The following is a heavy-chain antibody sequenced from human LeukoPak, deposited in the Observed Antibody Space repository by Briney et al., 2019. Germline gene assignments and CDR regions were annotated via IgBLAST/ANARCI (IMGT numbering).Heavy chain of an antibody. J-gene: IGHJ6*03. CDR1: GGSFSGYY. Sequence: PSETLSLTCAVYGGSFSGYYWSWIRQPPGKGLEWIGEINHSGSTNYNPSLKSRATISVDTSKNQFSLKLSSVTAADTAVYYCARLGYGVDSSGYYTYYYYYYMDVWGKGTTVTVSS. CDR3: ARLGYGVDSSGYYTYYYYYYMDV. V-gene: IGHV4-34*01. CDR2: INHSGST. D-gene: IGHD3-22*01.